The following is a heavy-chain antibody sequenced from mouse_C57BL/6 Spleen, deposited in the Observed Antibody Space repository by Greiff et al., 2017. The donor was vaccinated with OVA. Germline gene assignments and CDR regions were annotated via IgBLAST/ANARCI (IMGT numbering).Heavy chain of an antibody. CDR3: VRHLRGYFDY. D-gene: IGHD6-1*01. J-gene: IGHJ2*01. V-gene: IGHV10-1*01. Sequence: EVQLVESGGGLVQPKGSLKLSCAASGFSFNTYAMNWVRQAPGKGLEWVARIRSKSNNYATYYADSVKDRFTISRDDSESMLYLQMNNLKTEDTAMYYSVRHLRGYFDYWGQGTTLTVSS. CDR2: IRSKSNNYAT. CDR1: GFSFNTYA.